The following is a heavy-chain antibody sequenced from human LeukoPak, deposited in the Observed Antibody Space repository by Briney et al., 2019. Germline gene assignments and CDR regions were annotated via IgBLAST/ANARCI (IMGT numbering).Heavy chain of an antibody. CDR3: AREYSSSWYLDY. Sequence: PSETLSLTCAVYGGSFSGYYWSWIRLPPGKGLEWIGEINHSGSTNYNPSLKSRVTISVDTSKNQFSLKLSSVTAADTAVYYCAREYSSSWYLDYWGQGTLVTVSS. V-gene: IGHV4-34*01. D-gene: IGHD6-13*01. J-gene: IGHJ4*02. CDR2: INHSGST. CDR1: GGSFSGYY.